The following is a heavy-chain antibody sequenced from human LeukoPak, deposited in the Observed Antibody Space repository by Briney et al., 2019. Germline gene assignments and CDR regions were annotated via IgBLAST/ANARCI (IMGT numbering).Heavy chain of an antibody. J-gene: IGHJ5*02. CDR2: INGSSSDT. CDR1: GFTFSTYD. CDR3: ARRGTTYCTIDSCHPNWFDP. Sequence: PGGSLRLSCAASGFTFSTYDMTWIRQAPGRGLEWISYINGSSSDTKYADSVKGRFTISRDNAKNSLYLLMNSLRAEDTAVYYCARRGTTYCTIDSCHPNWFDPWGQGTLVTVSS. D-gene: IGHD2-8*01. V-gene: IGHV3-11*03.